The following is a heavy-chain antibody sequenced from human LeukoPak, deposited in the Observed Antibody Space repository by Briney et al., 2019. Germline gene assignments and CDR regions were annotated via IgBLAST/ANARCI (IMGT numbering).Heavy chain of an antibody. J-gene: IGHJ4*02. V-gene: IGHV4-34*01. CDR1: GGSSSGYY. D-gene: IGHD3-22*01. Sequence: PSETLSPTCAVYGGSSSGYYWSWIRQPPGKGLEWIGEINHSGSTNYNPSLKSRVTISVDTSKNQFSLKLSSVTAADTAVYYCARAINYYDSSGYSSTENWGQGTLVTVSS. CDR2: INHSGST. CDR3: ARAINYYDSSGYSSTEN.